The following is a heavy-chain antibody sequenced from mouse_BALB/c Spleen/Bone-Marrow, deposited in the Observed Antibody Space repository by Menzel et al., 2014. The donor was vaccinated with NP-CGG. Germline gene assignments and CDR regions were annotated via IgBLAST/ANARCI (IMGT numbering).Heavy chain of an antibody. D-gene: IGHD2-14*01. CDR3: ARYRLGTYFDY. J-gene: IGHJ2*01. CDR2: IDPANGNT. CDR1: GFNIKDTY. Sequence: EVQLQQSGAELVKPGASVKLSCTASGFNIKDTYMHWVKQRPEQGLEWIGRIDPANGNTKYDPKFQGKATITADTSSNTAYLQLSSLTSEDTAFCYCARYRLGTYFDYWGQGTTLTVSS. V-gene: IGHV14-3*02.